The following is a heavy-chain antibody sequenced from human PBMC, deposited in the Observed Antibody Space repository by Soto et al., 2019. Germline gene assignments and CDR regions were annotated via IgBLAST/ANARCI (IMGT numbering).Heavy chain of an antibody. J-gene: IGHJ1*01. CDR1: GFTFSSYD. V-gene: IGHV3-13*01. CDR3: ARAGKDGSGSYPHIEYFQH. D-gene: IGHD1-26*01. CDR2: IGTAGDT. Sequence: GGSLRLSCAASGFTFSSYDMHWVRQATGKGLEWVSAIGTAGDTYYPGSVKGRFTISRENAKNSLYLQMNSLRAEDTAVYYCARAGKDGSGSYPHIEYFQHWGQGTLVTVSS.